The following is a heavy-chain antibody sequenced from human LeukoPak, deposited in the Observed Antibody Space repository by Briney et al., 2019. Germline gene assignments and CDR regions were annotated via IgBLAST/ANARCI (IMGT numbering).Heavy chain of an antibody. CDR2: INHSGST. D-gene: IGHD6-19*01. CDR3: ARRHSSGWYVIY. V-gene: IGHV4-34*01. CDR1: GGSFSGYY. Sequence: SETLSLTCAVYGGSFSGYYWSWIRQPPGKGLEWIGEINHSGSTNYNPSLKSRVTISVDTSKNQFSLKLSSVTAADTAVYYCARRHSSGWYVIYWGQGTLVTVSS. J-gene: IGHJ4*02.